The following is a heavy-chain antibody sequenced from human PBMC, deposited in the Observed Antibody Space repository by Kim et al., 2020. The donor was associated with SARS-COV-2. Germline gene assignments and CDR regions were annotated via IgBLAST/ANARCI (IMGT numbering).Heavy chain of an antibody. Sequence: GGSLRLSCAASGFTFSSYAMSWVRQAPGKGLEWVSAISGSGGSTYYADSVKGRFTISRDNSKNTLYLQMNSLRAEDTAVYYCAKDRPYLRFLEHQEYYFDYWGQGTLVTVSS. CDR3: AKDRPYLRFLEHQEYYFDY. J-gene: IGHJ4*02. CDR2: ISGSGGST. V-gene: IGHV3-23*01. CDR1: GFTFSSYA. D-gene: IGHD3-3*01.